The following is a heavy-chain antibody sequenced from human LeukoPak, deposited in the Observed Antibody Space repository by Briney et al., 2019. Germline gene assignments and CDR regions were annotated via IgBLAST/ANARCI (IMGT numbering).Heavy chain of an antibody. CDR2: ISYDGSNK. Sequence: PGGSLRLSCAASGFTSSSYAMHWVRQAPGKGLEWVAVISYDGSNKYYADSVKGRFTISRDNSKNTLYLQMNSLRAEDTAVYYCARDRVERVGLLDYWGQGTLVTVSS. CDR1: GFTSSSYA. D-gene: IGHD1-1*01. CDR3: ARDRVERVGLLDY. J-gene: IGHJ4*02. V-gene: IGHV3-30-3*01.